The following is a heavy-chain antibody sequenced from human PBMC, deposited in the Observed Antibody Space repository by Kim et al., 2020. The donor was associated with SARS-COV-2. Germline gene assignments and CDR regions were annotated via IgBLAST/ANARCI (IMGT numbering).Heavy chain of an antibody. CDR2: ITYDGSNK. V-gene: IGHV3-30*04. CDR1: GFTFSSYA. CDR3: ARDYHGSGSYNGFDY. J-gene: IGHJ4*02. D-gene: IGHD3-10*01. Sequence: GGSLRLSCAASGFTFSSYAMHWVRQAPGKGLEWVADITYDGSNKYYADSVKGRFTISRDNSKNTLYLQMNSLRAEDTAVYYCARDYHGSGSYNGFDYWGQGTLVTVSS.